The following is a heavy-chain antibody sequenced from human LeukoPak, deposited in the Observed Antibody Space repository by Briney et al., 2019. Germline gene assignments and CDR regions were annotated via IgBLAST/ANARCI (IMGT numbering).Heavy chain of an antibody. Sequence: RASVKVSCKASGFTFTSSAVQWVRQARGQRLEWIGWIVVGSGNTNYAPKFQERVTITRDMSTSTAYMELSSLRSEDTAVYYCAAPGGYCSGGSCPQDYYYYGMDVWGKGTTVTVSS. V-gene: IGHV1-58*01. CDR2: IVVGSGNT. CDR1: GFTFTSSA. D-gene: IGHD2-15*01. CDR3: AAPGGYCSGGSCPQDYYYYGMDV. J-gene: IGHJ6*04.